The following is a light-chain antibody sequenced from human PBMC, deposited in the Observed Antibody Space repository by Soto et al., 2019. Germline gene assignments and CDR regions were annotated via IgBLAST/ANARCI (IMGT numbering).Light chain of an antibody. V-gene: IGKV3-15*01. Sequence: IGVTQAPATLSVSPVERATLSCSASQSVSSNLAWYQQKPGQAPRLLIYGASTRATGIPARFSGSGSGTEFTLTISSLQSEDFAVYYCQQYNNWPPGTFGQGTKVDIK. CDR2: GAS. CDR1: QSVSSN. CDR3: QQYNNWPPGT. J-gene: IGKJ1*01.